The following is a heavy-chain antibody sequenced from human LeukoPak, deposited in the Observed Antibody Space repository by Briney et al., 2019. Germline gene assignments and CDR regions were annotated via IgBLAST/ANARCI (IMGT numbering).Heavy chain of an antibody. CDR1: GGTFSSYA. Sequence: SVKVSCKASGGTFSSYAISWVRQAPGQGLEWMGGIIPIFGTANYAQKFQGRVTITTDESTSTAYMELSSLRSEDTAVYYCARATLKDCGGDCYSRGKYYFDYWGQGTLVTVS. V-gene: IGHV1-69*05. CDR2: IIPIFGTA. CDR3: ARATLKDCGGDCYSRGKYYFDY. D-gene: IGHD2-21*02. J-gene: IGHJ4*02.